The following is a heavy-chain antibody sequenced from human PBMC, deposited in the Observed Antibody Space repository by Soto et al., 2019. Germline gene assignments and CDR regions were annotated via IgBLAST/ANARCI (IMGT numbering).Heavy chain of an antibody. CDR2: ISSSSGYI. Sequence: GGSLRLSCAPSRFTFSSYSMNWVRQAPGKGLEWVSSISSSSGYIYYAYSVKGRFTISRDNAKNSLYLQMNSLRAEDTAVYYCARVKLGYCITTSCYHEYWRQATLVTVCS. CDR1: RFTFSSYS. D-gene: IGHD2-2*01. CDR3: ARVKLGYCITTSCYHEY. V-gene: IGHV3-21*01. J-gene: IGHJ4*02.